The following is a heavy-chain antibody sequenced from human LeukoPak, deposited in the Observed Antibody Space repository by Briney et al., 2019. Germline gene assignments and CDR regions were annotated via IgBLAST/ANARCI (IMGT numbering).Heavy chain of an antibody. Sequence: GGSLRLSCAASGNYWMHWVRQAPGKGLVWVSHINSDGSWTSYADSVKGRFTISNDNAKNTVYLQMNSLRAEDTAVYYCVSFYETYWGRGTLVTVSS. V-gene: IGHV3-74*01. D-gene: IGHD2/OR15-2a*01. J-gene: IGHJ4*02. CDR3: VSFYETY. CDR1: GNYW. CDR2: INSDGSWT.